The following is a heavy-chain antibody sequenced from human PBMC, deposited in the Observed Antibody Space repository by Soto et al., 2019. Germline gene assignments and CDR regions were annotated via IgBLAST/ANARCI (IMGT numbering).Heavy chain of an antibody. CDR3: ARDGLVPAAVSGRMDV. Sequence: QVQLVQSGAEVNKPGSSVKVSCKASGGTFSSYAISWVRQAPGQGLEWMGGIIPIFGTANYAQKFQGRVTITADESTSTAYMELSSLRSEDTAVYYCARDGLVPAAVSGRMDVWGQGTTVTVSS. CDR2: IIPIFGTA. V-gene: IGHV1-69*12. D-gene: IGHD2-2*01. CDR1: GGTFSSYA. J-gene: IGHJ6*02.